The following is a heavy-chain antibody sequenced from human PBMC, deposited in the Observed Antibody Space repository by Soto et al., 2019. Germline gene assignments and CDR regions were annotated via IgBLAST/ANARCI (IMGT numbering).Heavy chain of an antibody. CDR3: AKETHDWNFTRLFAW. CDR2: ISGSSDEI. J-gene: IGHJ4*02. V-gene: IGHV3-23*01. Sequence: GVSLRLSWAPSGFTFSSYPMSWVRQAPGKGLEGDSGISGSSDEIHYTDSVKGRFATSRDNSKTTRYLQMSGLRAEDTAVYFCAKETHDWNFTRLFAWWGQGT. D-gene: IGHD1-7*01. CDR1: GFTFSSYP.